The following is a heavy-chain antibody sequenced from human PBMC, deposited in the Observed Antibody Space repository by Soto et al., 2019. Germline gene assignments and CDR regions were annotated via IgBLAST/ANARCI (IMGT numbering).Heavy chain of an antibody. J-gene: IGHJ4*02. D-gene: IGHD6-13*01. Sequence: QVQLQESGPGLVKPSETLSLTCTVSGGSIRGYYWSWVRQPPGKGMEWIGYVFHTGSTDYNPSLKSRVTISLDTSMNYFSLKLSSVNAADTAVYYCARQCGSSWYYFDYWGQGTLVTVSS. CDR2: VFHTGST. V-gene: IGHV4-59*08. CDR3: ARQCGSSWYYFDY. CDR1: GGSIRGYY.